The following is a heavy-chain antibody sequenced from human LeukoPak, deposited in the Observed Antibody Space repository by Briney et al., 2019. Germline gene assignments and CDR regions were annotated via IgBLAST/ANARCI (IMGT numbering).Heavy chain of an antibody. CDR1: GFTFSGFH. V-gene: IGHV3-48*02. CDR3: ARDPHAGIFDS. CDR2: ISSIDSTT. J-gene: IGHJ4*02. Sequence: PGGPLRLSCSTSGFTFSGFHMNRLRQAPGMGLEHVAWISSIDSTTYYAYSVVGRFTISRDNDKDLLYLQMDSLREDDTAVYYCARDPHAGIFDSWGQGTLVTVSS.